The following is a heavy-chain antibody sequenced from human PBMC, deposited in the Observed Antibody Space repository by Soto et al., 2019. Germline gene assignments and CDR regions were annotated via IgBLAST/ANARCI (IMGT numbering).Heavy chain of an antibody. Sequence: PSETLSLTCTVSGGSVSSVSDYWSWIRQPPGKGLEWIGYIYYSGSADYNPSLGSRVTISIDTSKNQFSLKLAPVTAADTAVYYCARGVGFGYYYYHMDLWGQGTTVTVSS. V-gene: IGHV4-61*01. D-gene: IGHD3-10*01. CDR3: ARGVGFGYYYYHMDL. CDR1: GGSVSSVSDY. J-gene: IGHJ6*02. CDR2: IYYSGSA.